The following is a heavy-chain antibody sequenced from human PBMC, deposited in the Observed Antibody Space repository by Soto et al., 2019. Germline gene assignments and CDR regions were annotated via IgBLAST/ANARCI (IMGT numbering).Heavy chain of an antibody. Sequence: XSVKVSCKASGYPFTGYYMHWVRQAPGQGLEWMGWISPDSGGTNYAQKFQGRVTMTRDTSISTAYMELSSLRSDDTAVYFCARDSGYCTSTSCYYFDSWGQGTLVTVSS. CDR3: ARDSGYCTSTSCYYFDS. CDR1: GYPFTGYY. J-gene: IGHJ4*02. V-gene: IGHV1-2*02. CDR2: ISPDSGGT. D-gene: IGHD2-2*01.